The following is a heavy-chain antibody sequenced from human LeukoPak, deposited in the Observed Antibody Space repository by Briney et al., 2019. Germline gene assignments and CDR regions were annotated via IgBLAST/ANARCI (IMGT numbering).Heavy chain of an antibody. D-gene: IGHD2-21*02. V-gene: IGHV4-39*01. CDR2: IYYSGST. J-gene: IGHJ4*02. Sequence: PSETLSLTCTVSGGSISNSNYYWGWIRQPPGKGLEWIGSIYYSGSTYYNPSLKSRVTISVDTSKNQFSLKLSSVTAADRAVYYCARRWYCGGDCFWGPFDYWGQGTLVTVSS. CDR1: GGSISNSNYY. CDR3: ARRWYCGGDCFWGPFDY.